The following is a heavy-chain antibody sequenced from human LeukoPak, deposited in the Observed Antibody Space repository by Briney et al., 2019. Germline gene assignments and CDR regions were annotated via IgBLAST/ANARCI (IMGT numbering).Heavy chain of an antibody. Sequence: ASVKVSCKASGYTFTSYGISWVRQAPGQGLEWMGWISAYNGNTNYAQKLQGRVTMTTDTSTSTAYMELRSLRSDDTAVYYCARAGNIVVVPAARFFDYWGQGTLVTVSP. J-gene: IGHJ4*02. D-gene: IGHD2-2*01. V-gene: IGHV1-18*01. CDR3: ARAGNIVVVPAARFFDY. CDR2: ISAYNGNT. CDR1: GYTFTSYG.